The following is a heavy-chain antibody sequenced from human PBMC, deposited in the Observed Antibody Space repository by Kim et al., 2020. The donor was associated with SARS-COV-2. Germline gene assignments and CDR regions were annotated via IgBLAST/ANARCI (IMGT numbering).Heavy chain of an antibody. D-gene: IGHD3-9*01. Sequence: GVSLRLSCAASGFIFSNYAMTWVRQAPGKGLEWVSTSGPGGGTYYTDSVKGRFTISRDNSKNTLYLQMNSLTAEATAVYYCANTPKASGFYFVYWGQG. CDR3: ANTPKASGFYFVY. J-gene: IGHJ4*02. V-gene: IGHV3-23*01. CDR2: SGPGGGT. CDR1: GFIFSNYA.